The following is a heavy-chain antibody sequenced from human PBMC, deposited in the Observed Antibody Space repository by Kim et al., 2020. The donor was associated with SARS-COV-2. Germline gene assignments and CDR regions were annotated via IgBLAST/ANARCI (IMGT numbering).Heavy chain of an antibody. Sequence: GESLKISCKGSGYSFTSYWISWVRQMPGKGLEWMGRIDPSDSYTNYSPSFQGHVTISADKSISTAYLQWSSLKASDTAMYYCARHSDILTGYYTPVWDYWGQGPLVTVSS. J-gene: IGHJ4*02. CDR3: ARHSDILTGYYTPVWDY. CDR1: GYSFTSYW. D-gene: IGHD3-9*01. CDR2: IDPSDSYT. V-gene: IGHV5-10-1*01.